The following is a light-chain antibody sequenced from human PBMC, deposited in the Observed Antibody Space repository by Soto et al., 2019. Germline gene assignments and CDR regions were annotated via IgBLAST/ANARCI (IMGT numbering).Light chain of an antibody. CDR1: SSDVGGYNY. V-gene: IGLV2-8*01. Sequence: QSALTQPPSASGSPGQSVTISCTGTSSDVGGYNYVSWYQQHPGEAPKLIIYEVNKWPSGVPDRFSGSKSGNTASLTVSGLQAQDEADYYCSSYAGSNSVLFGGGTTVTVL. J-gene: IGLJ2*01. CDR3: SSYAGSNSVL. CDR2: EVN.